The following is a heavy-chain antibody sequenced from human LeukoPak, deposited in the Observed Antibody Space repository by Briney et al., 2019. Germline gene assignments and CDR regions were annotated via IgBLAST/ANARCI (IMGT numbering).Heavy chain of an antibody. V-gene: IGHV1-2*02. CDR3: AKTGPRGFYMDF. Sequence: ASVKVSCKASGYTFTDYHVHWVRQVPGQPLEWMGWINTKSGDTKYAQKFQGRVTMTRETSIGTAYMELPRLRSDDMAIYYCAKTGPRGFYMDFWGQGTTVTVSS. J-gene: IGHJ6*03. CDR2: INTKSGDT. CDR1: GYTFTDYH.